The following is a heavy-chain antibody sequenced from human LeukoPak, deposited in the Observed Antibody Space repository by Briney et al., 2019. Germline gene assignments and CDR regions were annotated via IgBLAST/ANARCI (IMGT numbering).Heavy chain of an antibody. V-gene: IGHV3-53*01. Sequence: GGSLRLSCAVSGFTVSSNYMSWVRQAPGKGLEWVSVIYSGGSTYYADSVKGRFTISRDNSKNTLYLQMNSLRAEDTAVYYCARDLLEAVAGTVYYYYMDVWGKGTTVTVSS. CDR3: ARDLLEAVAGTVYYYYMDV. J-gene: IGHJ6*03. CDR2: IYSGGST. CDR1: GFTVSSNY. D-gene: IGHD6-19*01.